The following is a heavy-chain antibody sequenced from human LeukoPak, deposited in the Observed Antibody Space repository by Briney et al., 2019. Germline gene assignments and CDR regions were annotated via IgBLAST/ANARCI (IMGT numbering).Heavy chain of an antibody. D-gene: IGHD6-19*01. CDR3: ARVVRYSSGPLTDLFPYSFDY. V-gene: IGHV1-3*03. CDR2: INAGHGNT. J-gene: IGHJ4*02. CDR1: GYTFTNYA. Sequence: ASVKVSCKASGYTFTNYAMHWVRQAPGQRLKWMGWINAGHGNTKYSQEFQGRVTITRDTSASTAYMELSSLRSEDTAVYYCARVVRYSSGPLTDLFPYSFDYWGQGTLVTVSS.